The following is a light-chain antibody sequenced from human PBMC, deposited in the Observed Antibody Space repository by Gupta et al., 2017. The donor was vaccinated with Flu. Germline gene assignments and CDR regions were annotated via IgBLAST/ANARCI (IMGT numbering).Light chain of an antibody. CDR1: SSNIGAGYD. CDR2: RNS. V-gene: IGLV1-40*01. Sequence: QSVLTQPPSVSGAPGQRVTISCTGSSSNIGAGYDVHWYQQLPAPALILFVYRNSIRPSAVPACVSGSKSRTSVTMTITGVQAEDDDEYSCQYYDRTHLVFGSGTKLTVL. J-gene: IGLJ2*01. CDR3: QYYDRTHLV.